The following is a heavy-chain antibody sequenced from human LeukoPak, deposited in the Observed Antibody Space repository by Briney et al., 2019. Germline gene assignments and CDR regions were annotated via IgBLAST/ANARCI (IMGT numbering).Heavy chain of an antibody. V-gene: IGHV4-34*01. Sequence: SETLSLTCAVYGGSFSGYYWSWIRQPPGKGLEWIGAINHSGSTNYNPSLKSRVTISVDTSKNQFSLKLSSVTAADTAVYYCTRAHAKYYGSGSPINWFDPWGQGTLVTVSS. CDR3: TRAHAKYYGSGSPINWFDP. D-gene: IGHD3-10*01. J-gene: IGHJ5*02. CDR2: INHSGST. CDR1: GGSFSGYY.